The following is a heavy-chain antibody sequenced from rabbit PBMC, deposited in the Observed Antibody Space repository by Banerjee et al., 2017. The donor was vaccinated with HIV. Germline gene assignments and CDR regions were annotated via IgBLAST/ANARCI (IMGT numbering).Heavy chain of an antibody. V-gene: IGHV1S45*01. D-gene: IGHD4-1*01. Sequence: QEQLEESGGDLVKPEGSLTLTCTASGFSFSSNYWICWVRQAPGKGLEWIGCIYAGSSGNTYYASWAKGRFTISKTSSTTVTLQMTSLTAADTATYFCARDLAGVIGWNFDLWGQGTLVTVS. CDR1: GFSFSSNYW. CDR3: ARDLAGVIGWNFDL. CDR2: IYAGSSGNT. J-gene: IGHJ4*01.